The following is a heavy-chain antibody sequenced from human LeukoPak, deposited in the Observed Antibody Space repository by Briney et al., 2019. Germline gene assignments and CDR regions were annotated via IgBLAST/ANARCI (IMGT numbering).Heavy chain of an antibody. D-gene: IGHD4-17*01. J-gene: IGHJ4*02. CDR1: GFTFSNYS. CDR2: ISSCSSYI. CDR3: ARPYYGDYQFDY. Sequence: PGGSLRLSCAASGFTFSNYSMNWVRQAPGKGLEWVSSISSCSSYIYYADSLKGRFTISRDNAKNSLYLQMNSLRAEDTAVYYCARPYYGDYQFDYWGQGTLVTVSS. V-gene: IGHV3-21*01.